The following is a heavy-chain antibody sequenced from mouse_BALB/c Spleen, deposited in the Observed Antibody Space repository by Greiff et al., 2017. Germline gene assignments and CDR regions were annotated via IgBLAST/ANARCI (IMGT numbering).Heavy chain of an antibody. V-gene: IGHV5-12-2*01. CDR3: ARPHGSSPAWFAY. J-gene: IGHJ3*01. Sequence: EVKVEESGGGLVQPGGSLKLSCAASGFTFSSYTMSWVRQTPEKRLAWVAYISNGGGSTYYPDTVKGRFTISRDNAKNTLYLQMSSLKSEDTAMYYCARPHGSSPAWFAYWGQGTLVTVSA. CDR2: ISNGGGST. D-gene: IGHD1-1*01. CDR1: GFTFSSYT.